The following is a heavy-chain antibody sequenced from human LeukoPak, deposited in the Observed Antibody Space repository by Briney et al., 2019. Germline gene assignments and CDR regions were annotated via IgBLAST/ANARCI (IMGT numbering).Heavy chain of an antibody. CDR3: ARDGRLGIDAFDI. D-gene: IGHD1-26*01. V-gene: IGHV6-1*01. J-gene: IGHJ3*02. CDR2: TYYRSKWYN. Sequence: SQTLSLTCAISGDSVSSNSAAWHWIRQSPSRGLEWLGRTYYRSKWYNDYAVTVKSRIVINPDTSKNHFSLQLNSVTPEDTAVYYCARDGRLGIDAFDIWGQGTMVTVSS. CDR1: GDSVSSNSAA.